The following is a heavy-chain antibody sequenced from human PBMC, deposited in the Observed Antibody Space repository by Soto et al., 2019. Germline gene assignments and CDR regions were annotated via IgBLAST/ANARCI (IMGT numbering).Heavy chain of an antibody. V-gene: IGHV3-23*01. CDR1: GFTFSSYA. CDR2: ISGSGGST. D-gene: IGHD3-9*01. J-gene: IGHJ5*02. Sequence: PGESLKISCAASGFTFSSYAMSWVRQAPGKGLEWVSAISGSGGSTYYADSVKGRFTISRDNSKNTLYLQMNSLRAEDTAVYYCAKAGDILTGSPWGQGTLVTVSS. CDR3: AKAGDILTGSP.